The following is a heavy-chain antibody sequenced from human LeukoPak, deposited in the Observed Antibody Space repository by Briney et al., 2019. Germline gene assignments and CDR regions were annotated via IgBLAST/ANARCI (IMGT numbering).Heavy chain of an antibody. V-gene: IGHV4-59*05. Sequence: SETLSLTCSVSGDSISYFYWSWIRQAAGKGLEWIGRVSSSGSTDYNPSLKSRVTISVDTSKNQFSLKLSSVTAADTAVYYCAAGSGSYFGPYYFDYWGQGTLVTVSS. CDR3: AAGSGSYFGPYYFDY. J-gene: IGHJ4*02. CDR2: VSSSGST. D-gene: IGHD1-26*01. CDR1: GDSISYFY.